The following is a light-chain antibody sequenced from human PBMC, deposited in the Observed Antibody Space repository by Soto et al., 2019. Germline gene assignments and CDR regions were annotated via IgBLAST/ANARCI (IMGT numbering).Light chain of an antibody. J-gene: IGLJ3*02. CDR1: SSNIGSNN. V-gene: IGLV1-44*01. Sequence: QPVLTQPPSASGTPGQRVTISCSGSSSNIGSNNVNWYRQLPGTAPKLLIYSRNQRPSGVPDRFSASKSGTSASLAISGLQSEDEADYYCETWDDSLTGVVFGGGTKLTVL. CDR2: SRN. CDR3: ETWDDSLTGVV.